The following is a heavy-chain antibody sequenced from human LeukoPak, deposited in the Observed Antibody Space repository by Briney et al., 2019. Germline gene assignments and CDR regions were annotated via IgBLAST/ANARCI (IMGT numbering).Heavy chain of an antibody. V-gene: IGHV3-NL1*01. CDR3: AKRVGIAAAGTPFDY. D-gene: IGHD6-13*01. Sequence: GGSLRLSCAASGFTFRSYGMHWVRQAPGKGLEWVSVIYSGGSTYYADSVKGRFTISRDNSKNTLYLQMNSLRAEDTAVYYCAKRVGIAAAGTPFDYWGQGTLVTVSS. CDR2: IYSGGST. CDR1: GFTFRSYG. J-gene: IGHJ4*02.